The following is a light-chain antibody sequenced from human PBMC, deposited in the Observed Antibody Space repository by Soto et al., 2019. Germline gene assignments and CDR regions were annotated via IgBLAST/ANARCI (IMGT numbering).Light chain of an antibody. J-gene: IGKJ3*01. CDR1: QSVISN. CDR2: GAS. V-gene: IGKV3-15*01. Sequence: EIVMTQSPATLSVSPGERATLSCRASQSVISNLACYQQKPGHTPRLLIYGASTRATGIPARSSGSGSGTEFTLTISSLQSADFAVYYCQQYNKWPVRFGPGTKVDIK. CDR3: QQYNKWPVR.